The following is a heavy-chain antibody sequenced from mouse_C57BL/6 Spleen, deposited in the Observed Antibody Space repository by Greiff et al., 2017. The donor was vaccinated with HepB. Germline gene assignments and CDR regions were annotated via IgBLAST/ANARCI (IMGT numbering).Heavy chain of an antibody. CDR2: INYDGSST. CDR1: GFTFSDYY. CDR3: AREGVYDGGYFDV. V-gene: IGHV5-16*01. D-gene: IGHD2-3*01. Sequence: EVQLVESEGGLVQPGSSMKLSCTASGFTFSDYYMAWVRQVPEKGLEWVANINYDGSSTYYLDSLKSRFIISRDNAKNILYLQMSSLKSEDTATYYCAREGVYDGGYFDVWGTGTTVTVSS. J-gene: IGHJ1*03.